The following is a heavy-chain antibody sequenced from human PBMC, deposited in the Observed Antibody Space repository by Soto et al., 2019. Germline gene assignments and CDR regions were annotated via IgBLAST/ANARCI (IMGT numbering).Heavy chain of an antibody. D-gene: IGHD2-21*02. V-gene: IGHV1-18*01. CDR2: ISAYNGNT. Sequence: ASVKVSCKASGYTFTSYGISWVRQAPGQGLEWMGWISAYNGNTTYAQKLQGRVTMTSDTSTSTAHMELSSLTSEDTAVYYCARGGGIGVVTAPYDHWGQGTLVTVSS. CDR1: GYTFTSYG. CDR3: ARGGGIGVVTAPYDH. J-gene: IGHJ4*02.